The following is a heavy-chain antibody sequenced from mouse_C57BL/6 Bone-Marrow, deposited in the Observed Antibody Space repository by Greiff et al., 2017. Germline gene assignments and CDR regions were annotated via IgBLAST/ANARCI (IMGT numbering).Heavy chain of an antibody. CDR1: GYTFTSYT. V-gene: IGHV1-4*01. Sequence: VQLQQSGAELARPGASVKMSCKASGYTFTSYTMHWVKQRPGQGLEWIGYINPSSGYTKYNQKFKDKATLTADKSSSTAYMQLSSLTSEDSAVYYCERWGLRQCFAYWGQGTLVTVS. CDR2: INPSSGYT. D-gene: IGHD2-4*01. CDR3: ERWGLRQCFAY. J-gene: IGHJ3*01.